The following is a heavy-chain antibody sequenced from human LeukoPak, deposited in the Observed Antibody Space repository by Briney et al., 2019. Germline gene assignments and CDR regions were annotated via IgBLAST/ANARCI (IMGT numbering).Heavy chain of an antibody. J-gene: IGHJ4*02. CDR1: GFTFGSHA. Sequence: PGGSLRLSCEASGFTFGSHAMYWVRQAPGKGLEWVSAISGSGGSTNYADSVKGRFTISRDNSKNTLYLQMNSLRVEDTAVYYCAKDQGGWPYYFDFWGQGTLVTVSS. V-gene: IGHV3-23*01. CDR2: ISGSGGST. CDR3: AKDQGGWPYYFDF. D-gene: IGHD6-19*01.